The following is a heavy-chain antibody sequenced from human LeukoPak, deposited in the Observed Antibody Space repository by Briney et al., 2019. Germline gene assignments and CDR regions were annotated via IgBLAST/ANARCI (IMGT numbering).Heavy chain of an antibody. Sequence: SSETLSLTCAVYGGSFSGYYWSWIRQPPGKGLEWIGEINHSGSTNYNPSLKSRVTMSVDTSKNQFSLKLSSVTAADTAVYYCARAHSRSGENWFDPWGQGTLVTVSS. CDR1: GGSFSGYY. CDR2: INHSGST. J-gene: IGHJ5*02. D-gene: IGHD2-15*01. V-gene: IGHV4-34*01. CDR3: ARAHSRSGENWFDP.